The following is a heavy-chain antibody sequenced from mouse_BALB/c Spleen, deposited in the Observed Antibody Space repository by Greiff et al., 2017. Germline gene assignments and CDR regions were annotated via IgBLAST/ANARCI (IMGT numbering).Heavy chain of an antibody. D-gene: IGHD2-1*01. Sequence: EVQLQQSGPELVKPGASVKISCKASGYTFTDYNMHWVKQSHGKSLEWIGYIYPYNGGTGYNQKFKSKATLTVDNSSSTAYMELRSLTSEDSAVYYCARGLYGNPYAMDYWGQGTSVTVSS. CDR3: ARGLYGNPYAMDY. CDR2: IYPYNGGT. V-gene: IGHV1S29*02. CDR1: GYTFTDYN. J-gene: IGHJ4*01.